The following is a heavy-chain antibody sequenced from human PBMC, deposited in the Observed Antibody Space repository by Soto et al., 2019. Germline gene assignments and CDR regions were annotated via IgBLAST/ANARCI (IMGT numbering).Heavy chain of an antibody. CDR2: INPGGTTT. CDR3: SRAIGATNAWFDS. J-gene: IGHJ5*01. V-gene: IGHV1-46*03. D-gene: IGHD1-26*01. Sequence: GASMQVSCKASGYSFTSYYIHWVRQAPRQGLEWMELINPGGTTTSYAQNFHGRVTMTRDTSTSTVYMELSSLRSEDTAVYYCSRAIGATNAWFDSWGQGTLVTVSS. CDR1: GYSFTSYY.